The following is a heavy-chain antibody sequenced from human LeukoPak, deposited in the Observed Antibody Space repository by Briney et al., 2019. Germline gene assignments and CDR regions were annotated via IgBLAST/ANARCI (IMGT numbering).Heavy chain of an antibody. CDR3: AREKVWFGELNYYYYYGMDV. Sequence: GGSLRLSCAASGFTFSSYWMSWVRQAPGKGLEWVANIKQDGSEKYDVDSVKGRFTISRDNAKNSLYLQMNSLRAEDTAVYYCAREKVWFGELNYYYYYGMDVWGQGTTVTVSS. D-gene: IGHD3-10*01. J-gene: IGHJ6*02. V-gene: IGHV3-7*01. CDR2: IKQDGSEK. CDR1: GFTFSSYW.